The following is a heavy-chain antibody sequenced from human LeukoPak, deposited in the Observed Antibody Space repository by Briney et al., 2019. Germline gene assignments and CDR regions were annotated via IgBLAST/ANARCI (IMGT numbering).Heavy chain of an antibody. Sequence: GGSLRLSCAASGFTFSSYSMNWVRQAPGKGLEWVSSISSSSSYIYYADSVKGRFTISRDNAKNSLYLQMNSLRAEDTAVYYCARDQGIAACRYFDYWGQGTLVTVSS. D-gene: IGHD6-6*01. CDR3: ARDQGIAACRYFDY. V-gene: IGHV3-21*01. CDR2: ISSSSSYI. J-gene: IGHJ4*02. CDR1: GFTFSSYS.